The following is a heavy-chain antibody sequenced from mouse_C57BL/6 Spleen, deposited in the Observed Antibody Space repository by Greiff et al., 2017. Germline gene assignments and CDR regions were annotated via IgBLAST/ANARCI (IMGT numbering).Heavy chain of an antibody. J-gene: IGHJ4*01. D-gene: IGHD2-4*01. CDR2: IYPGDGDT. CDR3: AMGSRRYYAMDY. Sequence: VQLQESGPELVKPGASVKISCKASGYAFSSSWMNWVKQRPGKGLEWIGRIYPGDGDTNYNGKFKGKATLTADKSSSTAYMQLSSLTSEDSAVYFCAMGSRRYYAMDYWGQGTSVTVSS. V-gene: IGHV1-82*01. CDR1: GYAFSSSW.